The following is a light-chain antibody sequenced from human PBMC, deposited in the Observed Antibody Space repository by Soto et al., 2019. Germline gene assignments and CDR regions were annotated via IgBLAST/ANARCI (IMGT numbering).Light chain of an antibody. CDR2: EDN. CDR3: QSYDISPWV. Sequence: NFMLTQPHSVSESPGKTVTISCTRSSGSIASNYVQWYQQRPGSAPTTVIYEDNQRPSGVPDRFSGSIDSSSNSASLTISGLKTEDEADYYCQSYDISPWVFGGGTKLTVL. V-gene: IGLV6-57*04. J-gene: IGLJ3*02. CDR1: SGSIASNY.